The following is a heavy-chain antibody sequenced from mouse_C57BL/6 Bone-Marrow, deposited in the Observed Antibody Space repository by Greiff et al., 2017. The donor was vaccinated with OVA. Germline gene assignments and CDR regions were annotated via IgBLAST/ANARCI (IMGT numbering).Heavy chain of an antibody. CDR1: GFTFSSYG. J-gene: IGHJ4*01. CDR2: ISSGGSYT. V-gene: IGHV5-6*02. Sequence: VKLMESGGDLVKPGGSLKLSCAASGFTFSSYGMSWVRQTPDKRLEWVATISSGGSYTYYPDSVKGRFTISRDNAKNTLYLQMSSLKSEDTAMYYCARRGNAMDYWGQGTSVTVSS. CDR3: ARRGNAMDY.